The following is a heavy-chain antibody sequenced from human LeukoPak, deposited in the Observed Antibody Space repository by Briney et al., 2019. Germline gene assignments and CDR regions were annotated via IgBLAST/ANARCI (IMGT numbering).Heavy chain of an antibody. CDR2: IYSGGST. CDR3: ARESIVEATEPNFDY. D-gene: IGHD1-26*01. CDR1: GFTVSSNY. Sequence: GGSLRLSCAASGFTVSSNYMSWVRQAPGKGLEWVSVIYSGGSTYYADSVKGRFTISRDNSKNTLYLQMNSLRAEDTAVYYCARESIVEATEPNFDYWGQGTLVTVSS. J-gene: IGHJ4*02. V-gene: IGHV3-66*01.